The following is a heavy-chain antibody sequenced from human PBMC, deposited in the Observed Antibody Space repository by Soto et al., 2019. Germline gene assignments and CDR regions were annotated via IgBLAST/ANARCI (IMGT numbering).Heavy chain of an antibody. J-gene: IGHJ5*02. CDR3: AKVVPAARDSNWFDP. V-gene: IGHV3-30*18. CDR1: GFTFSSYG. D-gene: IGHD2-2*01. CDR2: ISYDGSNK. Sequence: QVQLVESGGGVVQPGRSLRLSCAASGFTFSSYGMHWVRQAPGKGLEWVAVISYDGSNKYYADSVKGRFTISRDNSNNTLYLQMNSLRAEDTAVYYCAKVVPAARDSNWFDPWGQGTLVTVSS.